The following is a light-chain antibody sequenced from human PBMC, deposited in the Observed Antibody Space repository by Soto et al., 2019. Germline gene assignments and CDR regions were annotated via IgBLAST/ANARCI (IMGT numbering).Light chain of an antibody. CDR2: DVS. V-gene: IGLV2-14*03. CDR3: SSYTSRTTLV. CDR1: SSDVGGYNY. Sequence: QSVLTQPASVSGSPGQSITISCTGTSSDVGGYNYVSWYQHHPGKAPKVMIYDVSNRPSGVSNRFSGSKSGNTASLTISGLQAEDEADYYCSSYTSRTTLVFGGGTKVTVL. J-gene: IGLJ2*01.